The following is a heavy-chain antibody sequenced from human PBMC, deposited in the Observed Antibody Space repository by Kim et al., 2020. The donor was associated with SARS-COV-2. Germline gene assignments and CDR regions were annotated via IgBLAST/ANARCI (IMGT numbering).Heavy chain of an antibody. J-gene: IGHJ4*02. CDR1: ALNFNIQY. CDR2: IGGSDGVV. D-gene: IGHD6-19*01. V-gene: IGHV3-48*03. Sequence: GGSLRLSCAASALNFNIQYMTWVRQAPGKGLEWVSFIGGSDGVVSYADSVRGRFAISRDNARNTVYLQMNSLRAEDTAIYYCAPLHFYSSAHWGQGTLVTVSS. CDR3: APLHFYSSAH.